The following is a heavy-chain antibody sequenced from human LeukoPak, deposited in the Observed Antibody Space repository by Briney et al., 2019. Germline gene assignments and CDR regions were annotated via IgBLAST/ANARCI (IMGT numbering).Heavy chain of an antibody. D-gene: IGHD3-3*01. CDR3: ARALYDYDFWSGYPQYFDY. CDR2: VYYSGKT. Sequence: SETLSLTCTVSGGSISSYYWSWIRQSPGKGLDYIGYVYYSGKTNYNPSLRSRVTMSVDTSKNQFSLKLSSVTAADTAVYYCARALYDYDFWSGYPQYFDYWGQGTLVTASS. V-gene: IGHV4-59*08. CDR1: GGSISSYY. J-gene: IGHJ4*02.